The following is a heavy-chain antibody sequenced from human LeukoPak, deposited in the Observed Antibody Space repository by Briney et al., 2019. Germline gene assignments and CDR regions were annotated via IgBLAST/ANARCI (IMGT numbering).Heavy chain of an antibody. V-gene: IGHV4-34*01. CDR3: ARGQRGYSYGYSYGFGY. Sequence: SETLSLTCAVYGGSFSGYYWSWIRQPPGKGLEWIGEINHSGSTNYNPSPKSRVTISVDTSKNQFSLKLSSVTAADTAVYYCARGQRGYSYGYSYGFGYWGQGTLVTVSS. CDR2: INHSGST. J-gene: IGHJ4*02. CDR1: GGSFSGYY. D-gene: IGHD5-18*01.